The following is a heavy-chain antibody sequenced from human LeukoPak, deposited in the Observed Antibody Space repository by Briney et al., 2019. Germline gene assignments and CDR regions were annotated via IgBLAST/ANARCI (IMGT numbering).Heavy chain of an antibody. V-gene: IGHV1-18*01. Sequence: GASVRVSCKASGYTFTSYGISWVRQAPGQGLEWMGWISAYNGNTNYAQKLQGRVTMTTDTSTSTAYMELRSLRSDDTAVYYCARDPLDIVVVPAAMWASWFDPWGQGTLVTVSS. CDR3: ARDPLDIVVVPAAMWASWFDP. J-gene: IGHJ5*02. CDR1: GYTFTSYG. CDR2: ISAYNGNT. D-gene: IGHD2-2*03.